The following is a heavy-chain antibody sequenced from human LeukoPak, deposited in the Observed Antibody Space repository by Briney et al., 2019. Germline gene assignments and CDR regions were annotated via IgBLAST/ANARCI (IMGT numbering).Heavy chain of an antibody. CDR3: AHLSVSYYYGSGSYYPSDY. Sequence: SGPTLVNPTQTLTLTCTFSGFSLSTSGVGVGWIRQPPGKALEWLALIYWDDDKRYSPSLKSRLTITKDTSKNQVVLTMTNMDPVDTATYYCAHLSVSYYYGSGSYYPSDYWGQGTLVTVSS. CDR2: IYWDDDK. CDR1: GFSLSTSGVG. J-gene: IGHJ4*02. V-gene: IGHV2-5*02. D-gene: IGHD3-10*01.